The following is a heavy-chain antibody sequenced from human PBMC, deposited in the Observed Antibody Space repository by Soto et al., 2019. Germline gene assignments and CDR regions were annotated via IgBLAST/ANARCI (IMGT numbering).Heavy chain of an antibody. V-gene: IGHV3-48*02. Sequence: EVQLVESGGGLVQPGGSLRLSCAASGFTFSSYDMNWFRQAPGKGLEWVSYISSSSSTIFYADSVKGRFTISRDNAKNALYLQIDSLRDGDTAVYYCAREGFYSGSGDFACWGQGTLVTVSS. CDR3: AREGFYSGSGDFAC. CDR1: GFTFSSYD. J-gene: IGHJ4*02. D-gene: IGHD6-6*01. CDR2: ISSSSSTI.